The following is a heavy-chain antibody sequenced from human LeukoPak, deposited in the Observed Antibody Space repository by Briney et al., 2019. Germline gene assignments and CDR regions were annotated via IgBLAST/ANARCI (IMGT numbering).Heavy chain of an antibody. J-gene: IGHJ6*02. V-gene: IGHV4-30-4*01. CDR2: IYYSGGT. CDR3: ARERSYYDMDV. CDR1: GGSLSSGDYY. Sequence: SETLSLTCTVSGGSLSSGDYYWSWLRQPPGRGLEWIGYIYYSGGTYYNPSLKSRVTISLGTSENQFSLKLSSVTAADTAVYYCARERSYYDMDVWGQGTTVTVSS.